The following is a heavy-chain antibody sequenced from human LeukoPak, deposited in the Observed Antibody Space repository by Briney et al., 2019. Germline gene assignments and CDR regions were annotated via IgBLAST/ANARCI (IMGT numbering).Heavy chain of an antibody. V-gene: IGHV5-51*01. CDR3: ARQNWNDVDYFDY. J-gene: IGHJ4*02. CDR2: IYPGDSDT. Sequence: GESLKISCKGSGYRFTSYWIGWVRQMPGKSLEWMGIIYPGDSDTRYSPSFQGQVTISADKSISTAYLQWSSLKASDTAMYYCARQNWNDVDYFDYWGQGTLVTVSS. D-gene: IGHD1-1*01. CDR1: GYRFTSYW.